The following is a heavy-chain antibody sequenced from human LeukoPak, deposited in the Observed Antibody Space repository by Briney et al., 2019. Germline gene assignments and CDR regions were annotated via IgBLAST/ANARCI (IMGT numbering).Heavy chain of an antibody. CDR3: AKAVPRYYYDSSGYYYAY. D-gene: IGHD3-22*01. CDR2: ISGSGGST. Sequence: GGSLRLXCAASGFTCSSYAMSWVRRAPGKGLESVSAISGSGGSTYYADSVKGRFTISRDNSKSTLYLQMNSLRAEDTAVYYCAKAVPRYYYDSSGYYYAYWGQGTLVTVSS. J-gene: IGHJ4*02. CDR1: GFTCSSYA. V-gene: IGHV3-23*01.